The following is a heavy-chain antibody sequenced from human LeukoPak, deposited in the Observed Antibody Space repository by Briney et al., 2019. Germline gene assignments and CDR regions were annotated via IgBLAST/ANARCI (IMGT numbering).Heavy chain of an antibody. CDR3: ARHSAGPYFDY. CDR2: IYYSGST. D-gene: IGHD3-16*01. Sequence: SETLSLTCTVSGGPISSYYWSWIRQPPGKGLEWIGYIYYSGSTNYNPSLKSRVTISVDTSKNQFSLKLSSVTAADTAVYYCARHSAGPYFDYWGQGILVTVSS. V-gene: IGHV4-59*08. J-gene: IGHJ4*02. CDR1: GGPISSYY.